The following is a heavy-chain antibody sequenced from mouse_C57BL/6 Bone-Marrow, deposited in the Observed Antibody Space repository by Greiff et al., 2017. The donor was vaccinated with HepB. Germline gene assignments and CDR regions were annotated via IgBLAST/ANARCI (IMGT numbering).Heavy chain of an antibody. Sequence: LQESGAELARPGASVKLSCKASGYTFTSYGISWVKQRTGQGLEWIGEIYPRSGNTYYNEKFKGKAKLTADKSSSTAYMELRSLTSEDSAVYFCARGIYDGYYFAYWGQGTLVTVSA. CDR3: ARGIYDGYYFAY. D-gene: IGHD2-3*01. CDR2: IYPRSGNT. J-gene: IGHJ3*01. V-gene: IGHV1-81*01. CDR1: GYTFTSYG.